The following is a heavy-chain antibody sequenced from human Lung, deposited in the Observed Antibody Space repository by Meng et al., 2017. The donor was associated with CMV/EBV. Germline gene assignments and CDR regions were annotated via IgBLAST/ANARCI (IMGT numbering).Heavy chain of an antibody. CDR2: VVYSGTT. CDR3: LRRSGGSV. CDR1: GGSISSSSYY. D-gene: IGHD3-10*01. J-gene: IGHJ1*01. Sequence: QLQLQESGPGRVKPSETLSLTCTVSGGSISSSSYYWAWIRQPPGEGLEWIGSVVYSGTTYYTSSLKSRVSISVDTSKNQFSLKLSSVTAADTAVYHCLRRSGGSVWGQGTLVTVSS. V-gene: IGHV4-39*07.